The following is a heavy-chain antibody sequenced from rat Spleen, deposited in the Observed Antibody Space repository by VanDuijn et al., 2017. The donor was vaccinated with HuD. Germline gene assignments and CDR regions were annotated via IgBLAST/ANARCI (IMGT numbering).Heavy chain of an antibody. D-gene: IGHD1-6*01. CDR1: GFTFSDYN. Sequence: EVKLVESGGGLVQPGRSLKLSCAASGFTFSDYNMAWVRQAPKKGLEWVATISYDGSSTYYRDPVKGRFTISRDNAKSTLYLRRDSLRSEDTATYYWARHPPDYGLDGDWFAFWGQGTLVTVS. CDR2: ISYDGSST. CDR3: ARHPPDYGLDGDWFAF. V-gene: IGHV5-7*01. J-gene: IGHJ3*01.